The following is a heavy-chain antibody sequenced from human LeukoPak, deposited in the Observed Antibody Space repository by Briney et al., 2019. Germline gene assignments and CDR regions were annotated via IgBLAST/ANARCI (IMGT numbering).Heavy chain of an antibody. CDR1: GGSNSSHY. D-gene: IGHD6-6*01. Sequence: PSETLSLTCTVSGGSNSSHYWSWIRQPPGKGLEWIGYIYYSGSTNYNPSLKSRVTISVDTSKNQFSLKLSSVTAADTAVYYCARIVPDWYFDLWGRGTLVTVSS. CDR2: IYYSGST. J-gene: IGHJ2*01. CDR3: ARIVPDWYFDL. V-gene: IGHV4-59*11.